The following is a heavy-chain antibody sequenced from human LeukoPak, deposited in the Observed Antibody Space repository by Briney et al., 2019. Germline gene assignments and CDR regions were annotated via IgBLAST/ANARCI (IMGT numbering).Heavy chain of an antibody. CDR3: ARDQGPGGYYYGMDV. J-gene: IGHJ6*02. CDR2: INHSGST. V-gene: IGHV4-34*01. CDR1: GGSFSGYY. Sequence: SETLSLTCAVYGGSFSGYYWSWIRQPPGKGLEWIGEINHSGSTNYNPSLKSRVTISVDTSKNQFSLKLSSVTAADTAVYYCARDQGPGGYYYGMDVWGQGTTVTVSS.